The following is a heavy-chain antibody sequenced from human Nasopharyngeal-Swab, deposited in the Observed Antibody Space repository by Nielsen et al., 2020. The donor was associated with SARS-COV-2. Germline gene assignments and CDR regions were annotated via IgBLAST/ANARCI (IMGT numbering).Heavy chain of an antibody. J-gene: IGHJ4*02. CDR2: IGDKDHNYAT. CDR3: TTDFYFDY. CDR1: GFIFSASA. V-gene: IGHV3-73*01. Sequence: GESLKISCAASGFIFSASAIHWVRQASGKGLEWVRRIGDKDHNYATTYGASVQGRFTISRDDSKNTAFLQMDSLKTEDTALYYCTTDFYFDYWGQGTLVTVSS.